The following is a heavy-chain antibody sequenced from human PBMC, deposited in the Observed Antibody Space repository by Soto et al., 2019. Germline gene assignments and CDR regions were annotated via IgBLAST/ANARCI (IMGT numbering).Heavy chain of an antibody. D-gene: IGHD2-21*01. CDR3: ARRGDRTLGYFDN. Sequence: ASVKVSCKTSGYTFTAYYMHWVRQAPGQGLEWTGWINPNSGDTNYAQKFLGRVTMTRETSITTAHMELSSLRSDDTAVYYCARRGDRTLGYFDNWGQGALVTVSS. CDR1: GYTFTAYY. J-gene: IGHJ4*02. CDR2: INPNSGDT. V-gene: IGHV1-2*02.